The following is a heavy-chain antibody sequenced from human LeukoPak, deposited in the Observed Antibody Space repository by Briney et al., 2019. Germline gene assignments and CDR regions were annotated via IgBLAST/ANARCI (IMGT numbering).Heavy chain of an antibody. CDR2: INHSGST. Sequence: PSETLSLTCAVYGGSFSGYYWSWIRQPPGKGLEWIGEINHSGSTNYNPSLKSRVTISVDTSKNQFSLKLSSVTAADTAVYYCARVDTAMVRGVDYWGQGTLVTVSS. J-gene: IGHJ4*02. V-gene: IGHV4-34*01. CDR1: GGSFSGYY. CDR3: ARVDTAMVRGVDY. D-gene: IGHD5-18*01.